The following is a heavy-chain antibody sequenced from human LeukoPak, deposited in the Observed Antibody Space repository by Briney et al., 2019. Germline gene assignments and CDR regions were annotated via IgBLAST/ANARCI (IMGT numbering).Heavy chain of an antibody. CDR1: GYTLTELF. CDR3: ATDRVGYCSGGSCYSRSSALDY. D-gene: IGHD2-15*01. V-gene: IGHV1-24*01. CDR2: FDPEHGET. J-gene: IGHJ4*02. Sequence: ASVKVSCKVSGYTLTELFMHWVRQAPGKGLEWMGGFDPEHGETIYAQKFQGRVTMTEDTSIDTVYMELSSLRSEDTAVYYCATDRVGYCSGGSCYSRSSALDYWGQGTLVTVSS.